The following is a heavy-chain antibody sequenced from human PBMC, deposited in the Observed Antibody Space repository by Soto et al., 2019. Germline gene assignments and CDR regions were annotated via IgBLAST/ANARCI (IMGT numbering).Heavy chain of an antibody. CDR1: GASVSSGSYG. Sequence: PSETLSLTCTVSGASVSSGSYGWSWIRQPPGKELEWLGYIYYSGSTYYNPSHKGRVTISVDTSKNEFSLKLRSVTAADTAVYYCARDSSGWYNYYYYGIDVWGQGTTVTVSS. CDR3: ARDSSGWYNYYYYGIDV. J-gene: IGHJ6*02. CDR2: IYYSGST. V-gene: IGHV4-61*01. D-gene: IGHD6-19*01.